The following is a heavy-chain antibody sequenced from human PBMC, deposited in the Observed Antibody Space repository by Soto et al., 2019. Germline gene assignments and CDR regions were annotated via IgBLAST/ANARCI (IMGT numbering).Heavy chain of an antibody. D-gene: IGHD3-10*01. CDR2: IYYSGST. CDR3: ATLRSGSYPNYYVDY. J-gene: IGHJ4*02. V-gene: IGHV4-30-4*01. CDR1: GGSISSGDYY. Sequence: QVQLQESGPGLVKPSQTLSLTCTVSGGSISSGDYYWSWIRQPPGKGLEWIGYIYYSGSTYYNPSLNSRLTIPVDTTKNHFAPMLRPVTAADTAVYYCATLRSGSYPNYYVDYWGQGTLVTVSS.